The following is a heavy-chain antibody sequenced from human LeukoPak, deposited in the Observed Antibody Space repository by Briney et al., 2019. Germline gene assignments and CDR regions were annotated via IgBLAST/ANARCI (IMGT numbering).Heavy chain of an antibody. CDR1: GFTFSSYE. J-gene: IGHJ1*01. D-gene: IGHD5-12*01. CDR3: AREIWWRFEQ. CDR2: IKPDGSEK. Sequence: GGSLRLSCAASGFTFSSYEMNWVRQAPGKGLECVAKIKPDGSEKFYMESVRGRFTISRDNSKNSLYLHLNSLRDEDTAVYYCAREIWWRFEQWGEKTLVTVSS. V-gene: IGHV3-7*01.